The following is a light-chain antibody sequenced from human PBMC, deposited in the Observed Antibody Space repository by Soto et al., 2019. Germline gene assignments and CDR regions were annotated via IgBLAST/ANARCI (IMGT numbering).Light chain of an antibody. Sequence: QSVLTQPPSASGSPGQSVTISCTGTSSDVGGHNYVSWYQHHPGKVPKLLIYEVTNRPSGVSDRFSGSKSGNTASLTISGLQAEDEADYYCSSKRDSSTLFVFGTGTKVTV. CDR1: SSDVGGHNY. V-gene: IGLV2-14*01. CDR3: SSKRDSSTLFV. J-gene: IGLJ1*01. CDR2: EVT.